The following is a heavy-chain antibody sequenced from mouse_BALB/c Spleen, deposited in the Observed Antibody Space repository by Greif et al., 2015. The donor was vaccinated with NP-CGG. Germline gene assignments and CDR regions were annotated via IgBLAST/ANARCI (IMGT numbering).Heavy chain of an antibody. CDR3: AREYGNYFDY. CDR2: IRNKANGYTT. J-gene: IGHJ2*01. CDR1: GFTFTDYY. D-gene: IGHD2-10*02. V-gene: IGHV7-3*02. Sequence: EVKLVESGGGLVQPGGSLRLSCATSGFTFTDYYMSWVRQPPGKALEWLGFIRNKANGYTTEYSASVKGRFTISRDNSQSILYLQMNTQRAEDSATYYCAREYGNYFDYWGQGTTLTVSS.